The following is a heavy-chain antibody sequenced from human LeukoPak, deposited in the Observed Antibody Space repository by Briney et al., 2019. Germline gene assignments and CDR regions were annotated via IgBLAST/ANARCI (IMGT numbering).Heavy chain of an antibody. CDR2: IYHSGST. V-gene: IGHV4-4*02. D-gene: IGHD6-13*01. Sequence: SETLSLTCAVSGGSISSSNWWSWVRQPPGKGLEWIGEIYHSGSTNYNPSLKSRVTISVDKSKNQFSLKLSSVTAADTAVYYCARAYSSSWSPWNSDAFDIWGQGTMVTVSS. CDR3: ARAYSSSWSPWNSDAFDI. J-gene: IGHJ3*02. CDR1: GGSISSSNW.